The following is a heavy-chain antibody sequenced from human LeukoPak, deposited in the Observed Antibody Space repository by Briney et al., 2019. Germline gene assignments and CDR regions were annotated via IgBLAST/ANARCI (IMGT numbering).Heavy chain of an antibody. CDR2: MNPNSGNT. Sequence: ASVKVSCKASGYTFTSYDINWVRQATGQGLEWMGWMNPNSGNTGYAQKFQGRVTMTRSTSISTAYMELSSLRSEDTAVYYCARAGWDIVVVPAANDYWGQGTLVTVSS. CDR1: GYTFTSYD. J-gene: IGHJ4*02. V-gene: IGHV1-8*01. D-gene: IGHD2-2*01. CDR3: ARAGWDIVVVPAANDY.